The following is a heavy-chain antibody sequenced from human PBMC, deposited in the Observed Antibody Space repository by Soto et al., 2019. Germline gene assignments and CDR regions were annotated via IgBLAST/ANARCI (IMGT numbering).Heavy chain of an antibody. CDR1: GYTFTSYG. CDR3: ARGRYGDY. J-gene: IGHJ4*02. Sequence: QVHLVQSGAEVKKPGASVKVSCKASGYTFTSYGITWVRQAPGQGLEWMGWISAHNGTTDYAQKLQGRVIVTRDTSTSTAYMELRSLRSGDTAVYYCARGRYGDYWGQGARVTVSS. D-gene: IGHD1-1*01. V-gene: IGHV1-18*01. CDR2: ISAHNGTT.